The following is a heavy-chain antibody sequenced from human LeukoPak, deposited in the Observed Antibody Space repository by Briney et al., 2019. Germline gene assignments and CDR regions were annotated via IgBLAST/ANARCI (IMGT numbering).Heavy chain of an antibody. J-gene: IGHJ4*02. D-gene: IGHD3-10*01. CDR1: GFTFSSSW. V-gene: IGHV3-74*01. Sequence: GGSLRLSCAASGFTFSSSWMHWIRQAPGKGLVWVSLIKGDGTTIHYADSVKGRFTISRDNAKNTLFLQMNSLRPEDTAVYYCASPFGAPGYWGQGTLVTVSP. CDR2: IKGDGTTI. CDR3: ASPFGAPGY.